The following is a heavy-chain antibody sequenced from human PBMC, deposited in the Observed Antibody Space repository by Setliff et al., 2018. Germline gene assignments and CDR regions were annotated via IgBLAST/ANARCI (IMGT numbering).Heavy chain of an antibody. V-gene: IGHV1-18*01. CDR2: ISAYNGNT. J-gene: IGHJ4*02. CDR1: GYTFTSYG. CDR3: ARAYRFTGSFYDY. D-gene: IGHD1-26*01. Sequence: ASVKVSCKASGYTFTSYGISWVRQAPGQGLEWMGWISAYNGNTNYAQKFQGRVTMTRDTSTSTFYMEFGSLRSEDTAVYYCARAYRFTGSFYDYWGQGTLVTVSS.